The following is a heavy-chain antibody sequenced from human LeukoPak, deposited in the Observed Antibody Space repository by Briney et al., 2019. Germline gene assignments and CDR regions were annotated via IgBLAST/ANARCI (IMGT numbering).Heavy chain of an antibody. Sequence: GGSLRLSCAASGFTFSSYAMSWVRQAPGKGLEWVSAISGSGGSTYYADFVKGRFTISRDNSKNTLYLQMNSLRAEDTAVYYCAKDGVRVTFLSPRDYIWGSYRLGYFDYWGQGTLVTVSS. CDR2: ISGSGGST. J-gene: IGHJ4*02. CDR1: GFTFSSYA. CDR3: AKDGVRVTFLSPRDYIWGSYRLGYFDY. V-gene: IGHV3-23*01. D-gene: IGHD3-16*02.